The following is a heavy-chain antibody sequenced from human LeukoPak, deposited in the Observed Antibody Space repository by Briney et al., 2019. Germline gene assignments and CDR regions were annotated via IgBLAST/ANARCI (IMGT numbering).Heavy chain of an antibody. Sequence: SQTLSLTCTVSGGSISSGDYYWSWIRQPPGKGLEWIAYMYYSGSTTYNPSLKSRVTISVDTSKNQFSLKLTSVTAVDTAVYYCARQGRGLGATVDYWGQGTLVTVSS. CDR3: ARQGRGLGATVDY. V-gene: IGHV4-30-4*01. CDR2: MYYSGST. J-gene: IGHJ4*02. CDR1: GGSISSGDYY. D-gene: IGHD1-26*01.